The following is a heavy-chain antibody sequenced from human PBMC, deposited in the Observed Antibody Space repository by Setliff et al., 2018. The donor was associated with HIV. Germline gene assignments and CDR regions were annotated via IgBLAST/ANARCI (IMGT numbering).Heavy chain of an antibody. J-gene: IGHJ4*02. CDR3: ARGASSSWYYFDY. CDR1: GFTFSSYW. CDR2: INSDGSST. V-gene: IGHV3-74*03. Sequence: GGSLRLSCAASGFTFSSYWMHWVRQVPGEGLVWVSRINSDGSSTTYADFVKGRFTISRDNSKNTLYLQMNSLRAEDAAVYYCARGASSSWYYFDYWGQGALVTVS. D-gene: IGHD6-13*01.